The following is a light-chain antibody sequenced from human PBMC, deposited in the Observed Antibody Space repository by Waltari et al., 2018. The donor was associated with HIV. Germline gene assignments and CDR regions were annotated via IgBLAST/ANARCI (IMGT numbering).Light chain of an antibody. CDR3: AAWDDSLSGWV. J-gene: IGLJ3*02. CDR2: RNS. CDR1: SSNIGDNY. V-gene: IGLV1-47*01. Sequence: QSAMTQPPSTSGTPGQTVTIPCSGSSSNIGDNYVSWYQQLPGTAPKLLIYRNSTRPSGVRVRFSCSKPGTSASLAINDLRSEDEAEYHCAAWDDSLSGWVFGGGTNLTVL.